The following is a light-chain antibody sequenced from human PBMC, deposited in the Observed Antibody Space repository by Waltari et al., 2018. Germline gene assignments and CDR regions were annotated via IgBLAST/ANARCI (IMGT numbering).Light chain of an antibody. V-gene: IGLV2-14*01. CDR1: SRDIGHSNY. CDR2: EVN. J-gene: IGLJ1*01. Sequence: QSALTQPASVSGSPGQSITVPCTGTSRDIGHSNYVSWYQHHPDKAPKLIIYEVNKRASGVSNRLSASKSGNTASLTISGLQPEDEADYFCSSYTTSRTLVFGTGTKVTV. CDR3: SSYTTSRTLV.